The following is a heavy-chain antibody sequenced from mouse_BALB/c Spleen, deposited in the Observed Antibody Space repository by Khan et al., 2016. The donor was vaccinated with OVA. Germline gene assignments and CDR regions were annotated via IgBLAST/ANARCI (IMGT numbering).Heavy chain of an antibody. J-gene: IGHJ3*01. D-gene: IGHD2-2*01. V-gene: IGHV1S81*02. CDR2: INPSSGGT. CDR1: DYTFTSYY. CDR3: TRSGYGSFAY. Sequence: QVRLQQSGAELVKPGASVRLSCKASDYTFTSYYLYWVKQRPGQGLEWIGDINPSSGGTNFNEKFKSKATLTVDKSSSTAYIQLNSLTSEDSAVYYCTRSGYGSFAYWGHGTLVTVSA.